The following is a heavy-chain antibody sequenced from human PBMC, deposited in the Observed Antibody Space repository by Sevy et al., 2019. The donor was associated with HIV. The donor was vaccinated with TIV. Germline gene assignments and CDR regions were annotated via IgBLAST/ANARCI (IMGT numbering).Heavy chain of an antibody. CDR1: GFTFSSYA. CDR3: ARDGDWSPHIVVVTARPHPGGYIDY. D-gene: IGHD2-21*02. J-gene: IGHJ4*02. Sequence: GGSLRLSCAASGFTFSSYAMHWVRQAPGKGLEWVAVISYDGSNKSYADSVKGRFTISRDNSKNTLYLQMNSLRAEYTAVYYCARDGDWSPHIVVVTARPHPGGYIDYWGQGTLVTVSS. V-gene: IGHV3-30-3*01. CDR2: ISYDGSNK.